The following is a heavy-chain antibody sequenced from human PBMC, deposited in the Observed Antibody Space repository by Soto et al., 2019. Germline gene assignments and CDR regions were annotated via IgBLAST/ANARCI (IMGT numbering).Heavy chain of an antibody. V-gene: IGHV3-7*01. CDR3: ARGKDGRRAGTYYFDMDV. CDR2: IKQDGSEK. J-gene: IGHJ6*03. Sequence: GSLRLSCAASGFSFRDYWMTWVRQAPGKGLDWVANIKQDGSEKYYLDSLKGRFTISRDDAKNSVYLLMNSLRAEDTAVYYCARGKDGRRAGTYYFDMDVWGKGTTVTV. D-gene: IGHD1-1*01. CDR1: GFSFRDYW.